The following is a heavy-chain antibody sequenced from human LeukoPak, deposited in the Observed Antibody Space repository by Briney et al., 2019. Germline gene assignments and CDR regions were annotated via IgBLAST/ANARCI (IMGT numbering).Heavy chain of an antibody. Sequence: GSLRPPCAAPGIPFSRYSMDWVRQAPGKGLGWVLFINSWSRYIYYADSVKGRFTISRDNAKNSLYLQMNSLKAEDTAVYYCARDRYYYDYVWGSYRYDYFDYWGQGTLVTVSS. V-gene: IGHV3-21*01. CDR3: ARDRYYYDYVWGSYRYDYFDY. CDR2: INSWSRYI. J-gene: IGHJ4*02. CDR1: GIPFSRYS. D-gene: IGHD3-16*02.